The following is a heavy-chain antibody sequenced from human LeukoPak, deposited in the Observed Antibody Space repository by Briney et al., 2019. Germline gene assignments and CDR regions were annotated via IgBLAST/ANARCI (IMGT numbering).Heavy chain of an antibody. CDR3: AKNPAGAVAGTSDY. CDR2: ISYDGSNK. Sequence: KPGRSLRLSCAASGFTFSSYGMHWVRQAPGKGLEWVAVISYDGSNKYYADSVKGRFTISRDNSKNTLYLQMNSLRAEDTAVYYCAKNPAGAVAGTSDYWGQGTLVTVSS. V-gene: IGHV3-30*18. D-gene: IGHD6-19*01. J-gene: IGHJ4*02. CDR1: GFTFSSYG.